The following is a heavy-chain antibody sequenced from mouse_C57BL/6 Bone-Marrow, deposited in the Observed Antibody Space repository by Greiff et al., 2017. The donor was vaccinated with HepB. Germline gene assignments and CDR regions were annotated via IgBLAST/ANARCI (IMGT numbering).Heavy chain of an antibody. CDR1: GFTFSDYY. V-gene: IGHV5-16*01. Sequence: EVKLVESEGGLVQPGSSMKLSCTASGFTFSDYYMAWVRQVPEKGLEWVANINYDGSSTYYLDSLKSRFIISRDNAKNILYLQMSSLKSEDTATYYCARWLLFYAMDYWGQGTSVTVSS. D-gene: IGHD2-3*01. CDR2: INYDGSST. CDR3: ARWLLFYAMDY. J-gene: IGHJ4*01.